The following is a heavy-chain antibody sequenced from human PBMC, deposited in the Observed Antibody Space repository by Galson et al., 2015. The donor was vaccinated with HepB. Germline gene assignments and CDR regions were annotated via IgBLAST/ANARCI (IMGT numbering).Heavy chain of an antibody. Sequence: SLRLSCAASGFTFSNAWMNWVRQAPGKGLEWVGRIKSKTDGGTTDYAAPVKGRFTISRDDSKNTLYLQMNGLKTEDTAVYYCTIDPYYDFWSGSYMDVWGKGTTVTVSS. CDR2: IKSKTDGGTT. J-gene: IGHJ6*03. V-gene: IGHV3-15*07. CDR3: TIDPYYDFWSGSYMDV. D-gene: IGHD3-3*01. CDR1: GFTFSNAW.